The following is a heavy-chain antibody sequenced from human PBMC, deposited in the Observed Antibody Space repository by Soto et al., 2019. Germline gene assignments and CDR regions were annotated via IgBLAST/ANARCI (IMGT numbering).Heavy chain of an antibody. Sequence: LSLTCTVSGGSISSSSYYWGWIRQPPGKGLEWIGSIYYSGSTYYNPSLKSRVTISVDTSKNQFSLKLSSVTAADTAVYYCARRNDILTGYSYFAYYYYGMDVWGQGTTVTVSS. D-gene: IGHD3-9*01. J-gene: IGHJ6*02. V-gene: IGHV4-39*01. CDR1: GGSISSSSYY. CDR3: ARRNDILTGYSYFAYYYYGMDV. CDR2: IYYSGST.